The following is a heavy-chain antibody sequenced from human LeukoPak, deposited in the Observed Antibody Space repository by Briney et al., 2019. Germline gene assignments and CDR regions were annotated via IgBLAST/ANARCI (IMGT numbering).Heavy chain of an antibody. CDR1: GFTFDIYA. V-gene: IGHV3-9*01. J-gene: IGHJ4*02. CDR2: ISFNSGGI. D-gene: IGHD3-10*01. Sequence: PAGSLRLSCAASGFTFDIYAMNWVRQAPGQGMEWVSVISFNSGGIAYADSVKGRFTISRDNAKNSLYMQMNNLRAEHPALQYCDKGSDAHVYYCAGNYYTAQYFDYWGQGTLVTVSS. CDR3: DKGSDAHVYYCAGNYYTAQYFDY.